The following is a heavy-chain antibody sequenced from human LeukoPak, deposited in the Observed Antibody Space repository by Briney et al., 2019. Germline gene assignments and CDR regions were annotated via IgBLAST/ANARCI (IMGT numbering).Heavy chain of an antibody. J-gene: IGHJ4*02. CDR1: GYSISRSSYY. V-gene: IGHV4-39*01. Sequence: PSETLSLTCSVSGYSISRSSYYWGWIRQPPGKGLEWIGSMYYSGSTYYNQSLKSRVTVSVDTSKNQFSLKLTSVTAADTAVYYCARQYYDSSGYYPWYFVQWGQGTLVTVSS. CDR2: MYYSGST. D-gene: IGHD3-22*01. CDR3: ARQYYDSSGYYPWYFVQ.